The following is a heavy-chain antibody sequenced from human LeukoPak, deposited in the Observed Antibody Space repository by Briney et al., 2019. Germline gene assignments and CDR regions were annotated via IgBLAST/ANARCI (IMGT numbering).Heavy chain of an antibody. J-gene: IGHJ4*02. Sequence: PGGSLRLSCAASGFTFSDYSVHWVRQAPGKGLEWVAFIRYDGSNKYYADSVKGRFTISRDNSKNTLYLQMNSLRAEDTAVYYCAKVYHKAVAGRPAVYYFDYWGQGTLVTVSS. D-gene: IGHD6-19*01. CDR2: IRYDGSNK. CDR3: AKVYHKAVAGRPAVYYFDY. V-gene: IGHV3-30*02. CDR1: GFTFSDYS.